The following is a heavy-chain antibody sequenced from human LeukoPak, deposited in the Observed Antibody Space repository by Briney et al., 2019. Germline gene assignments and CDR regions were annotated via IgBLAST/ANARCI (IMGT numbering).Heavy chain of an antibody. J-gene: IGHJ6*02. CDR2: FDPEDGET. V-gene: IGHV1-24*01. Sequence: ASVKVSCKVSGYTPTELSMHWVRQAPGKGLEWMRGFDPEDGETIYAQKFQGRVTMTEDTSTDTAYMELSSLRSEDTAVYYCAKSSRYYYYGMDVWGQGTTVTVSS. CDR1: GYTPTELS. D-gene: IGHD6-13*01. CDR3: AKSSRYYYYGMDV.